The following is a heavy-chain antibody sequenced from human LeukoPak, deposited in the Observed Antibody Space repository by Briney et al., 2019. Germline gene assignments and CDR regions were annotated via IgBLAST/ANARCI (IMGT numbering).Heavy chain of an antibody. V-gene: IGHV1-24*01. J-gene: IGHJ4*02. Sequence: PGESLKVSCKVSGYTLTELSMHWVRQAPGKGLEWMGGFDPEDGETIYAQKFQGRVTMTEDTSTDTAYMELSSLRSEDTAVYYCATGRTHRSGGSCHSGLDYWGQGTLVTVSS. CDR2: FDPEDGET. CDR3: ATGRTHRSGGSCHSGLDY. D-gene: IGHD2-15*01. CDR1: GYTLTELS.